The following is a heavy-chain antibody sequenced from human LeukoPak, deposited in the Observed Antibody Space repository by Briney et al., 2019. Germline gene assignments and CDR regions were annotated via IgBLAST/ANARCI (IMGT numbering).Heavy chain of an antibody. CDR3: ARGLTPDSMCWLDF. D-gene: IGHD3-3*02. Sequence: GGSLRLSCAASGFTFSSFEMNWVRQAPGKGLEWVSYISGSGTTLYYADSVKGRFTISRDSARTSLHLQMDSLTADDTATYYCARGLTPDSMCWLDFWGRGTLVIVSS. CDR2: ISGSGTTL. J-gene: IGHJ4*02. CDR1: GFTFSSFE. V-gene: IGHV3-48*03.